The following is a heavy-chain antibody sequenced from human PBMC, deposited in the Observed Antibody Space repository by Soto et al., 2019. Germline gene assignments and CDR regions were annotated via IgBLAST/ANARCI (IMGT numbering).Heavy chain of an antibody. J-gene: IGHJ3*02. CDR2: IYYSGST. V-gene: IGHV4-59*01. CDR3: ARDYGYSSGWPDAFDI. CDR1: GGSISSYY. D-gene: IGHD6-19*01. Sequence: SETLSLTCTVSGGSISSYYWSWIRPPPGKGLEWIGYIYYSGSTNYNPSLKSRVTISVDTSKNQFSLKLSSVTAADTAVYYCARDYGYSSGWPDAFDIWGQGTMVTVSS.